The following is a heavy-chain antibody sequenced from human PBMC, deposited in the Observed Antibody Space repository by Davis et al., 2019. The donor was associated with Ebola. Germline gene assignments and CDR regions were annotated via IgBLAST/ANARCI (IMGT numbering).Heavy chain of an antibody. Sequence: SETLSLTCTVSGGSISSSGPNSRGGYYWSWIRQHPGKGLEWIGYIYYSGSTYYNPSLKSRVTISVDPSKKQFSLKLSSVTTADTGVYYCVTDKHYYYYYGMDVWGKGTTVTVSS. CDR1: GGSISSSGPNSRGGYY. CDR2: IYYSGST. J-gene: IGHJ6*04. V-gene: IGHV4-31*03. CDR3: VTDKHYYYYYGMDV.